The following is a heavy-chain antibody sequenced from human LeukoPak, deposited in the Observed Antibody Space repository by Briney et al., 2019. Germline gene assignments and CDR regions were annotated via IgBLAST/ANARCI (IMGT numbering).Heavy chain of an antibody. D-gene: IGHD2-2*01. V-gene: IGHV4-34*01. CDR1: GDSFSGYY. J-gene: IGHJ4*02. Sequence: SETLSLTCAVYGDSFSGYYWSWIRQPPGKGLEWIAEINHRGTTHYNPSLKSRVTISVDTSKNQFSLKLSSVTAADTAVYYCASGLELGYCSSTSCPYYFDYWGQGTLVTVSS. CDR2: INHRGTT. CDR3: ASGLELGYCSSTSCPYYFDY.